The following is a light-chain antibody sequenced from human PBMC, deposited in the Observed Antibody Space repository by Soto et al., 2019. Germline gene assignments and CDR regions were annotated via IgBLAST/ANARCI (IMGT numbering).Light chain of an antibody. CDR2: AAS. CDR1: QGISSW. J-gene: IGKJ1*01. V-gene: IGKV1-12*01. CDR3: QQANSFPRT. Sequence: DIQMTQSPSSVSASVGDRVTITCRASQGISSWLAWNQQKPGKAPKLLIYAASSLQSGVPSRVSGSGSETDFTLTISSLQPEDFATYDYQQANSFPRTFGKGTKVEIK.